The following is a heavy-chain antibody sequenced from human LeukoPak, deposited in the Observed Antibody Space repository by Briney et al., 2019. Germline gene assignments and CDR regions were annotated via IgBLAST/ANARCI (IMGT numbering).Heavy chain of an antibody. CDR3: ARLGFCHYYDSSGCPNDAFDI. Sequence: SETLSLTCAVYGGSFSGYYWSWIRQPPGKGLEWIGYIYYSGSTNYNPSLKSRVTISVDTSKNQFSLKLSSVTAADTAVYYCARLGFCHYYDSSGCPNDAFDIWGQGTMVTVSS. CDR1: GGSFSGYY. V-gene: IGHV4-59*08. J-gene: IGHJ3*02. D-gene: IGHD3-22*01. CDR2: IYYSGST.